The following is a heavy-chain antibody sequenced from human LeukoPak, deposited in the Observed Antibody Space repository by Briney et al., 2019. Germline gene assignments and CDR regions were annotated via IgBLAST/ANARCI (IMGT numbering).Heavy chain of an antibody. D-gene: IGHD4-17*01. CDR2: IIPILGIA. CDR3: ARMTVSVDV. Sequence: GSSVKVSCKASGGTFSSYAISWVRQAPGQGLEWMGRIIPILGIANYAQMFQGRVTITADKSTSTAYMELSSLRSEDTAVYYCARMTVSVDVWGQGTTVTVPS. J-gene: IGHJ6*02. CDR1: GGTFSSYA. V-gene: IGHV1-69*04.